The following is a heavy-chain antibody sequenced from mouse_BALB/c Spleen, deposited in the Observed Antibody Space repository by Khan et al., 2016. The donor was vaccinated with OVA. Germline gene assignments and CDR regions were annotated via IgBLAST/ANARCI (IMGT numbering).Heavy chain of an antibody. CDR1: GFTFSSFG. CDR3: ARGGIYAGYVMDY. J-gene: IGHJ4*01. Sequence: EVQLQESGGGLVQPGGSRKLSCSASGFTFSSFGMHWVRQAPEKGLEWVAYISSGSSTIYYADTVKGRFTIPRDNPKNPLFLQMTSLRSEDTAMYYCARGGIYAGYVMDYWGQGTSVTVSS. D-gene: IGHD2-3*01. V-gene: IGHV5-17*02. CDR2: ISSGSSTI.